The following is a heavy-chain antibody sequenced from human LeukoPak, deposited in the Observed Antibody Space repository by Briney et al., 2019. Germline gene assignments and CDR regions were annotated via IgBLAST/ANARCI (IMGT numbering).Heavy chain of an antibody. CDR3: ATARFTMVRGDEFDY. V-gene: IGHV1-24*01. D-gene: IGHD3-10*01. J-gene: IGHJ4*02. CDR1: GYTLTELS. Sequence: ASVKVSCKVSGYTLTELSMPWVRQAPGKGLEWMGGFDPEDGETIYAQKFQGRVTMTEDTSTDTAYMELSSLRSEDTAVYYCATARFTMVRGDEFDYWGQGTVVTVSS. CDR2: FDPEDGET.